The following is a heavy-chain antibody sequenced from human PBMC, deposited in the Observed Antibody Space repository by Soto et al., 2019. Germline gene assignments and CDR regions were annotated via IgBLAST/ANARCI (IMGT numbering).Heavy chain of an antibody. Sequence: PGGSLRLSCAASGFTFSSYAMSWVRQAPGKGLEWVSAISGCGGSTYYADSVKGRFTISRDNSKNTLYLQMNSLRAEDTAVYYCAKTPDRTGDYAYYYYYYMDVWGKGTTVTVSS. D-gene: IGHD4-17*01. CDR3: AKTPDRTGDYAYYYYYYMDV. CDR1: GFTFSSYA. J-gene: IGHJ6*03. CDR2: ISGCGGST. V-gene: IGHV3-23*01.